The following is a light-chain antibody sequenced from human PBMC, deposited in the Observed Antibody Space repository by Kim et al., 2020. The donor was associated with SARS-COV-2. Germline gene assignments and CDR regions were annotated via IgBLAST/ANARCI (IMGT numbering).Light chain of an antibody. CDR1: SSNIGSNY. Sequence: ELTQPPSASGTPGQRVTISCSGSSSNIGSNYVYWYQQLPGTAPKLLIYRNNQRPSGVPDRFSGSKSGTSASLVISGLRSEDEADYYCAAWDGSLSGYVFGTGTKVTVL. J-gene: IGLJ1*01. V-gene: IGLV1-47*01. CDR3: AAWDGSLSGYV. CDR2: RNN.